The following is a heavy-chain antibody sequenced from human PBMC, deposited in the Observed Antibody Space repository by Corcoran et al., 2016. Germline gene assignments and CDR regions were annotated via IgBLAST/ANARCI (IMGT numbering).Heavy chain of an antibody. J-gene: IGHJ2*01. CDR1: GFTFSSYW. CDR3: ARKDIVVVPAAIHWYFDL. CDR2: IKQDGSEK. V-gene: IGHV3-7*01. D-gene: IGHD2-2*01. Sequence: EVQLVESGGGLVQPGGSLRLSCAASGFTFSSYWMSWVRQAPGKGLEWVANIKQDGSEKYYVDSVKGRFTISRDNAKNSLYLQMNSLSAEDTAVYYCARKDIVVVPAAIHWYFDLWGRGTLVTVSS.